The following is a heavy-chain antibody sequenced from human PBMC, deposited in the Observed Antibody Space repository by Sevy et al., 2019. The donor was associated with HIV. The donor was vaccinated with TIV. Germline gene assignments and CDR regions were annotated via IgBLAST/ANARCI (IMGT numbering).Heavy chain of an antibody. CDR3: ARSILTYDSSGYYYADAFDI. Sequence: GGSLRLSCAASGFTFSSYAMHWVRQAPGKGLEYVSAISSNGGSTYYANSVKGRFTISRDNSKNTLYLQMGSLRAEEMAVYYCARSILTYDSSGYYYADAFDIWGQGTMVTVSS. D-gene: IGHD3-22*01. V-gene: IGHV3-64*01. CDR2: ISSNGGST. CDR1: GFTFSSYA. J-gene: IGHJ3*02.